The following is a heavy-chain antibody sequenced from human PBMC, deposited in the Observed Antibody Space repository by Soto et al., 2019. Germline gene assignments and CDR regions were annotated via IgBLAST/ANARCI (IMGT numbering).Heavy chain of an antibody. V-gene: IGHV3-23*01. J-gene: IGHJ4*02. CDR3: AKDLEGGYGSGTFDY. CDR2: ISSSGDST. Sequence: EVQLLESGGGLVQPGGSLRLSCAASGFSFSSYAMNWVRQAPGKGLEWVSGISSSGDSTYYADSVKGRFTISRDNSKNTLYRQMNSLRAEDTAVYYCAKDLEGGYGSGTFDYWGQGTLVTVSS. D-gene: IGHD3-10*01. CDR1: GFSFSSYA.